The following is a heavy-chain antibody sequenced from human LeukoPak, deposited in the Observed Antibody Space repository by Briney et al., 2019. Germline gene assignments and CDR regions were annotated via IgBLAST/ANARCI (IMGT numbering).Heavy chain of an antibody. Sequence: GASVKVSCKTSGYSENFYGITWVRQVAGQGLEWMGWISAQHGQTEYAPNSQDRVTMTTDASTNTAYMDLSSLKSDDTALYYCAREGGHIVVITTRKAFDHWGQGTLVTVSS. J-gene: IGHJ4*02. CDR3: AREGGHIVVITTRKAFDH. CDR1: GYSENFYG. V-gene: IGHV1-18*01. CDR2: ISAQHGQT. D-gene: IGHD3-22*01.